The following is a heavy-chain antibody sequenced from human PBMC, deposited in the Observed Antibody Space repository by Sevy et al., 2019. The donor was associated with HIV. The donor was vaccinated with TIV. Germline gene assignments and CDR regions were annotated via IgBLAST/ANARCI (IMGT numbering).Heavy chain of an antibody. D-gene: IGHD2-8*01. CDR2: IRYDGSNK. V-gene: IGHV3-30*02. CDR3: ARGRKTTQEWLEELDYYYGVDV. Sequence: GGSLRLSCAASRFTFSTYDIHWVRQAPGKGLEWVAYIRYDGSNKYYADSVRGRFTISRDNSKNTLYLQMNSLRAEDTAVYYCARGRKTTQEWLEELDYYYGVDVWGQGTTVTVSS. CDR1: RFTFSTYD. J-gene: IGHJ6*02.